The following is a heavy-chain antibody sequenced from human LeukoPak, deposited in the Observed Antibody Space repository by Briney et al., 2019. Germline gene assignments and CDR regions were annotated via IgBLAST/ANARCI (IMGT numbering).Heavy chain of an antibody. Sequence: PSETLSLTCAVYGGSFSGYYWSCIRQPPGKGLEWIGEINHSGSTNYNPSLKSRVTISVDTSKNQFSLKLSSVTAADTAVYYCARGVTDFWSGYFVYWGQGTLVTVSS. CDR1: GGSFSGYY. CDR3: ARGVTDFWSGYFVY. CDR2: INHSGST. J-gene: IGHJ4*02. D-gene: IGHD3-3*01. V-gene: IGHV4-34*01.